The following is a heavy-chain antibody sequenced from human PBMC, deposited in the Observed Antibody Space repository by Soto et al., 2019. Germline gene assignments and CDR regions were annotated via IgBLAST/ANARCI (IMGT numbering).Heavy chain of an antibody. J-gene: IGHJ4*02. CDR3: ARDRIAMVCDY. D-gene: IGHD5-18*01. CDR2: ISSSSSYI. CDR1: GFTFSSYS. Sequence: EVQLVESGGGLVKPGGSLRLSCAASGFTFSSYSMNWVRQAPGKGLEWVSSISSSSSYIYYADSVKGRFTISRDNAKNSLYLQMNSLRAEXXXXXXXARDRIAMVCDYWGQGTLVTVSS. V-gene: IGHV3-21*01.